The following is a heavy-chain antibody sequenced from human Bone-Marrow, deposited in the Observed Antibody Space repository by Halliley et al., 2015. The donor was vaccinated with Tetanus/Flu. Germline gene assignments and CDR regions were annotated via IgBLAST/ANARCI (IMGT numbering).Heavy chain of an antibody. CDR2: LYYDGDT. Sequence: TLSLTCTVSGGSITNHYWNWIRQPPGKGLEWIGYLYYDGDTKYNPSLKSRVTISVDTSKNQFSLKLSSVTAADTAVYYCAGGRREIDYWGQGTLVTASS. V-gene: IGHV4-59*11. D-gene: IGHD1-26*01. CDR3: AGGRREIDY. J-gene: IGHJ4*02. CDR1: GGSITNHY.